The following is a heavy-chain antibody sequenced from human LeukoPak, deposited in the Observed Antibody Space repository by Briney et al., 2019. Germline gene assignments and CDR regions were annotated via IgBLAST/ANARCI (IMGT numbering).Heavy chain of an antibody. V-gene: IGHV3-49*03. CDR1: GFTFGDYA. CDR3: TRDRNWNYAPRWDY. CDR2: IRSKAYGGTT. J-gene: IGHJ4*02. D-gene: IGHD1-7*01. Sequence: GGSLRFSCTASGFTFGDYAMSWFRQAPGKGLEWVGFIRSKAYGGTTEYAASVKGRFTISRDDSKSIAYLQMNSLKTEDTAVYYCTRDRNWNYAPRWDYWGQGTLVTVSS.